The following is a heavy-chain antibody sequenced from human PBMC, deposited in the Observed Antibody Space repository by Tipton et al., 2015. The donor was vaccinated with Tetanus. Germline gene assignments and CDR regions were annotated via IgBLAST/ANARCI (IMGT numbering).Heavy chain of an antibody. V-gene: IGHV1-8*01. D-gene: IGHD1-7*01. CDR2: MNPNNGNT. CDR1: GYTFTTSD. CDR3: ARERSITGSTEFDP. J-gene: IGHJ5*02. Sequence: QSGPEVKKPGASVKVSCQASGYTFTTSDIIWLRQATGQGLEWMGWMNPNNGNTGSAQKFQGRVTMTRNTAISTAYMELNSLTSDDTAVYYCARERSITGSTEFDPWGQGTLVTV.